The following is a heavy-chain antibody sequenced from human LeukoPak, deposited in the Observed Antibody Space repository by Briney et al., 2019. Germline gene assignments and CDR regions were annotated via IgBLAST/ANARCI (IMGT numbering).Heavy chain of an antibody. V-gene: IGHV3-30*03. D-gene: IGHD6-19*01. CDR3: AREPPYRQWLVDY. Sequence: GGSLRLSGAASGFTFSSYDMHWVRQAPGEGLEWVALISYDGSDKYYADSVKGRFTISRDNSKNMLYLQMNSLRGEDTAVYYCAREPPYRQWLVDYWGQGTLVTVSS. J-gene: IGHJ4*02. CDR2: ISYDGSDK. CDR1: GFTFSSYD.